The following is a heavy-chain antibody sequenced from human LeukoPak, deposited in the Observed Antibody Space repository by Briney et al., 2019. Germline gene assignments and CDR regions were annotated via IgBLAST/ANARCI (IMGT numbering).Heavy chain of an antibody. CDR3: ATAEGRVPTAMNWFDP. V-gene: IGHV1-69-2*01. CDR1: GYTFTDYY. J-gene: IGHJ5*02. D-gene: IGHD2-2*01. Sequence: ASVKVSCKVSGYTFTDYYMHWVQQAPGKGLEWMGLVDPEDDETIYAEKFQGRVTITADTSTDTAYMELSSLRSEDTAVYYCATAEGRVPTAMNWFDPWGQGTLVTVSS. CDR2: VDPEDDET.